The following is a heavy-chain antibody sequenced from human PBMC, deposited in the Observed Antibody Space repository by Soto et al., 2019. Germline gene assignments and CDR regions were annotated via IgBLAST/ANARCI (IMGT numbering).Heavy chain of an antibody. CDR3: ARYCSGGSCYYHHYFDY. J-gene: IGHJ4*02. V-gene: IGHV4-59*01. D-gene: IGHD2-15*01. Sequence: SETLSLTCTVSGGSISSYYWSWIRQPPGKGLEWIGYIYYSGSTNYNPSLKSRVTISVDTSKNQFSLKLSSVTAADTAVYYCARYCSGGSCYYHHYFDYWGQGTLGTVSS. CDR1: GGSISSYY. CDR2: IYYSGST.